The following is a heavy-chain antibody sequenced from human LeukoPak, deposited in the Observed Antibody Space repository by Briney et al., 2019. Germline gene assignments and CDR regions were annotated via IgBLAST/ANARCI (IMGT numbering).Heavy chain of an antibody. V-gene: IGHV3-20*04. CDR3: ATSLCGWYLTLLDY. CDR2: IIWHGGST. J-gene: IGHJ4*02. Sequence: PGGSLRLSCAASGFSFDDYGMSWVRQAPREGLGWVSGIIWHGGSTDYADSLKSRFTISRDNAKNSLYLQMNCLRAEDTALFYFATSLCGWYLTLLDYWGQGTLVTVSS. CDR1: GFSFDDYG. D-gene: IGHD6-19*01.